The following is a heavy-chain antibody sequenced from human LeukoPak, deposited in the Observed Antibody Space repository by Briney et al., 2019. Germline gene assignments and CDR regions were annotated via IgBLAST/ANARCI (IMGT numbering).Heavy chain of an antibody. CDR3: ARSDYFDP. Sequence: GGSLRLSCAASGFTFSSYWMHGVRHAPGMGLVWVSRIKSDGSSTTYADSVKGRFTISRDNAKNTLYLQMNSLRAEDTAVYYCARSDYFDPWGQGTLVTVSS. CDR1: GFTFSSYW. CDR2: IKSDGSST. J-gene: IGHJ4*02. V-gene: IGHV3-74*01.